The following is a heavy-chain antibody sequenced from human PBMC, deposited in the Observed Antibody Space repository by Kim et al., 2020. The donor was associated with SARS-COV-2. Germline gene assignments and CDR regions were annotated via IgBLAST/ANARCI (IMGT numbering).Heavy chain of an antibody. D-gene: IGHD6-19*01. Sequence: GGSLRLSCAASGFTFSSYAMSWVRQAPGKWLEWVSAISGSGGSTYYADSVKGRFTISRDNSKNTLYLQMNSLRAEDTAVYYCAKSGASSGWYDAFDIWGQGTMVTVSS. CDR2: ISGSGGST. V-gene: IGHV3-23*01. CDR3: AKSGASSGWYDAFDI. J-gene: IGHJ3*02. CDR1: GFTFSSYA.